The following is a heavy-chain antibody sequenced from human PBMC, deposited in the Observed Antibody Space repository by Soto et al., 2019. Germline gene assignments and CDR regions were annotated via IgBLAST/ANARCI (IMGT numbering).Heavy chain of an antibody. CDR1: GFTFSSYG. Sequence: GGSLRLSCAASGFTFSSYGMHWVRQAPGKGLEWVAVIWYDGSNKYYADSVKGRFTISRDNSKNTLYLQMNSLRAEDTAAYYCAVIPNYDSSGYYNDYWGQGTLVTSPQ. CDR3: AVIPNYDSSGYYNDY. J-gene: IGHJ4*02. V-gene: IGHV3-33*01. CDR2: IWYDGSNK. D-gene: IGHD3-22*01.